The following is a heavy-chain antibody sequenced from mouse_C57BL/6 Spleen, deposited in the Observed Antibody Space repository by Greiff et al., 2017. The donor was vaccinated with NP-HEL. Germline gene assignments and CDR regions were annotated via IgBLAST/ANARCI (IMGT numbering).Heavy chain of an antibody. CDR2: INPNHGGT. V-gene: IGHV1-18*01. CDR3: ARTIYYGSSSHMDY. J-gene: IGHJ4*01. D-gene: IGHD1-1*01. CDR1: GYTFTDYN. Sequence: EVQLQQSGPELVKPGASVKIPCKASGYTFTDYNMDWVKQSHGKSLEWIGDINPNHGGTIYNQKFKGKATLTVDKSSSPAYMERRSLTSEDTAVYCGARTIYYGSSSHMDYWGQGTSVTVSA.